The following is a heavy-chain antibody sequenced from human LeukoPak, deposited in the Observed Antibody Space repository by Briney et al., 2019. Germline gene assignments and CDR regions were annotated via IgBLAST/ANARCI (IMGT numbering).Heavy chain of an antibody. D-gene: IGHD6-13*01. CDR2: ISTSGSII. Sequence: GGSLRLSCAASGFTFSDYEMNWVRQAPGKGLEWVSHISTSGSIIHYADSVKGRFTISRDNSKNTLYLQMNSLRAEDTAVYYCARGIAAAGSYWGQGTLVTVSS. CDR1: GFTFSDYE. CDR3: ARGIAAAGSY. J-gene: IGHJ4*02. V-gene: IGHV3-48*03.